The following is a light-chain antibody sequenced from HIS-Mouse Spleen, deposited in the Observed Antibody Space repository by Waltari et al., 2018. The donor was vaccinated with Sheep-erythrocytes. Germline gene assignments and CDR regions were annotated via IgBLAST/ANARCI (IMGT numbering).Light chain of an antibody. J-gene: IGKJ4*01. CDR1: QSISSY. V-gene: IGKV1-39*01. CDR3: QQSYSTPPLP. CDR2: AAS. Sequence: DIQMTQSPSSLSASVVDRVTITCRASQSISSYLNWYQQKPGKAPKLLIYAASSLQSGVPSRFSGSGSGTDFTLTISSLQPEDFATYYCQQSYSTPPLPFGGGTKVEIK.